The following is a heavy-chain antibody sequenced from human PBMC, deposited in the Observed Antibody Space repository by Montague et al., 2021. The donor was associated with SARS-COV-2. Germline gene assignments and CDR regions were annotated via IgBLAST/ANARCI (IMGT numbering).Heavy chain of an antibody. CDR1: GGSISNNNYY. J-gene: IGHJ3*02. CDR3: ARRGRKLLPVATTIGGFDI. V-gene: IGHV4-39*02. CDR2: IYDSGST. Sequence: SETLSLTCTVSGGSISNNNYYWDWIRQPPGKGLEWIGSIYDSGSTYYXXXLKSRVTISVDTSKNHFSLKLNSVTAADTAVYYCARRGRKLLPVATTIGGFDIWGQGTMVTVSS. D-gene: IGHD5-12*01.